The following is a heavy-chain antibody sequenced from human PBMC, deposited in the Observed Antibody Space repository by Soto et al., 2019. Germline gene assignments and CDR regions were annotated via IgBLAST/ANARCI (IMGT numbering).Heavy chain of an antibody. D-gene: IGHD3-10*01. Sequence: GGSLRLSCVASGFTFRNYAMSWIRQSPGKGLEWVSGISSTAISTYYADSVKGRFTISRDNSENTLYLQMNNLTAEDTAIYYCAKDGWFGDPNWFDPWGQGTLVTVSS. J-gene: IGHJ5*02. CDR3: AKDGWFGDPNWFDP. CDR2: ISSTAIST. CDR1: GFTFRNYA. V-gene: IGHV3-23*01.